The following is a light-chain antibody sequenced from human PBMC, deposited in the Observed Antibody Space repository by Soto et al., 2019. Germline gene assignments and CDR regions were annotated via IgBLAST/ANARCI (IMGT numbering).Light chain of an antibody. J-gene: IGLJ2*01. V-gene: IGLV2-14*03. CDR2: DVT. Sequence: QSALTQPASVSGSPGQSITISCTGTNSDVGGYNYVSWYQQHPGKAPKLMIYDVTNRPSGVSDRFSGSKSGNTASLTISGVQAEDEADYYCSSYTSSSPLVFGGGTKLTVL. CDR3: SSYTSSSPLV. CDR1: NSDVGGYNY.